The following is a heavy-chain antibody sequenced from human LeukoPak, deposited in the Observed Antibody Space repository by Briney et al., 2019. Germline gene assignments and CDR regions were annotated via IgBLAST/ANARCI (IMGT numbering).Heavy chain of an antibody. D-gene: IGHD5-12*01. Sequence: SVKVSCKAAGGNFSTYDISCVRHDLGQGLEWMGGFIPILATPNSARKGQGRVTITADESTSTAYMELSSLRSEDTAVYYCATSPTSDAPGYWGQGTLDTVSS. J-gene: IGHJ4*02. CDR3: ATSPTSDAPGY. V-gene: IGHV1-69*13. CDR1: GGNFSTYD. CDR2: FIPILATP.